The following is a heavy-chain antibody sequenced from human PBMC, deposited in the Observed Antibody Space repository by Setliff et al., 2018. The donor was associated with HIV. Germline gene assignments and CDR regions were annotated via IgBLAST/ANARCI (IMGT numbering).Heavy chain of an antibody. V-gene: IGHV4-39*07. CDR1: GASISSHNYY. CDR2: IYYSGNT. D-gene: IGHD2-21*02. Sequence: SSETLSLTCTVSGASISSHNYYWGWIRQPPGKGLDWIGSIYYSGNTYYNPSLKSRVTISVDTSKNQFSLRLNSVTAADTAVYYCARQGNIVVVTSFDYWGQGTLVTVSS. CDR3: ARQGNIVVVTSFDY. J-gene: IGHJ4*02.